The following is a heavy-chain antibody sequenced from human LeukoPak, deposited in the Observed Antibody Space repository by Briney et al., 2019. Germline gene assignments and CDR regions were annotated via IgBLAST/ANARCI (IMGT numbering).Heavy chain of an antibody. V-gene: IGHV3-21*01. J-gene: IGHJ4*02. Sequence: GGSLRLSCAASGFTFSSYSMNWVRQAPGKGLEWVSSISSSSSYIYYADSVKGRFTISRDNAKNSLYLRMNSLRAEDTAVYYCANSKRGYSYGRIDYWGQGTLVTVSS. CDR2: ISSSSSYI. CDR1: GFTFSSYS. CDR3: ANSKRGYSYGRIDY. D-gene: IGHD5-18*01.